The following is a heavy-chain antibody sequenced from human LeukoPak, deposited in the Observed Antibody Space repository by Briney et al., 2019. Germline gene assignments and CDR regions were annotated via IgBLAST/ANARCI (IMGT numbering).Heavy chain of an antibody. J-gene: IGHJ5*02. CDR3: ASTCSGGSCYLRNWFDP. Sequence: SETLSLTCTVSGGSISSSSYYWGWIRQPPGKGLEWIGSIYYSGSTYYNPSLKSRVTISVDTSKNQFSLKLSSVTAADTAVYYCASTCSGGSCYLRNWFDPWGQGTLVTVPS. CDR2: IYYSGST. CDR1: GGSISSSSYY. V-gene: IGHV4-39*07. D-gene: IGHD2-15*01.